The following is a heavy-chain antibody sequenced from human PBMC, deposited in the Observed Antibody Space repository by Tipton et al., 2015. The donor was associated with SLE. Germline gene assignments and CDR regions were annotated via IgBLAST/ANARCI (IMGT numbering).Heavy chain of an antibody. Sequence: TLSLTCSVSGGSISSSSYYWGWIRQSPGKGLEWIGNIYQSGSTYYNPSLKSRVTISVDTSMNQFSLDLSSVTAADTAVYYCARSVTPAAIGWFDPWGQGTLVTVSS. CDR1: GGSISSSSYY. D-gene: IGHD2-2*01. V-gene: IGHV4-39*07. J-gene: IGHJ5*02. CDR3: ARSVTPAAIGWFDP. CDR2: IYQSGST.